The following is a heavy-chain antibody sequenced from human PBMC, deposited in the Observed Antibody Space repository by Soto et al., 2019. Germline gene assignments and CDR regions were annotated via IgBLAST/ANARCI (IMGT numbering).Heavy chain of an antibody. D-gene: IGHD3-16*01. Sequence: QVQLVESGGGVVQPGRSLRLSCAASGFTFSSYGMHWVRQAPGKGLEWVAVILYDGSNQYYADSVKGRFTISRDNSKNTLYLQMNCLRAEDTAVYYCARDDDGGFNGFDIWGQGTMVTVSS. CDR2: ILYDGSNQ. CDR3: ARDDDGGFNGFDI. J-gene: IGHJ3*02. V-gene: IGHV3-33*05. CDR1: GFTFSSYG.